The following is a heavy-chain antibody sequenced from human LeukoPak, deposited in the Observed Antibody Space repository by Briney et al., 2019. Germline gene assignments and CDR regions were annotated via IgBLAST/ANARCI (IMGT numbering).Heavy chain of an antibody. CDR3: ARPGRSGAFDI. J-gene: IGHJ3*02. D-gene: IGHD3-3*01. V-gene: IGHV4-4*02. Sequence: PSETPSLTCAVSGGSISSGNWWSWVRQPPGEGLEWIGEIYHSGTTNYNPSLKSRVIISVDKSNNQFPLKLSSVTAADTALYYCARPGRSGAFDIWGQGTMVTVSS. CDR1: GGSISSGNW. CDR2: IYHSGTT.